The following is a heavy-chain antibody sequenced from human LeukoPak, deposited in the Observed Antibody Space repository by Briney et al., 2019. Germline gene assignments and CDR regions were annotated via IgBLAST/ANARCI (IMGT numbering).Heavy chain of an antibody. J-gene: IGHJ4*02. Sequence: GGSLRLSCAASGFTFSDYYMSWIRQAPGKGLEWVSYISSSGSTIYYADSVKGRFTISRDNAKNSLYLQMNSLRAEDTAVYYCARDRIMITFGGDRSGGLFDYWGQGTLVTVSS. D-gene: IGHD3-16*01. CDR2: ISSSGSTI. CDR1: GFTFSDYY. CDR3: ARDRIMITFGGDRSGGLFDY. V-gene: IGHV3-11*04.